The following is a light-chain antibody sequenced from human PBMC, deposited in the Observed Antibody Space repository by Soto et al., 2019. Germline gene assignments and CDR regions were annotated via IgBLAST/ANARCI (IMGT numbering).Light chain of an antibody. V-gene: IGLV2-14*01. J-gene: IGLJ1*01. Sequence: QSVLTQPASVSGSPGQSITISCTGTSRDIGDYNYVSWYQQRPGKAPKLMIYDVSNRPSGVSNRFSGSKSGSTASLTISGLQAEDEAEYYCSSYASSSTIYVFGTGT. CDR2: DVS. CDR3: SSYASSSTIYV. CDR1: SRDIGDYNY.